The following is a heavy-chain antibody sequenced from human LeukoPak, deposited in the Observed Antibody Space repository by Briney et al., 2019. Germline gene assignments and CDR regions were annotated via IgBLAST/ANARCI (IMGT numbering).Heavy chain of an antibody. CDR3: ARSWLVYYWYYGMDV. CDR2: LSGSGGGT. Sequence: GGSLRLSCVVSGITLSNYGMSWVRQAPGKGLEWVAGLSGSGGGTNYADSVKGRFTISRDNAKNSLYLQMNSLRAEDTAVYYCARSWLVYYWYYGMDVWGKGTTVTVSS. CDR1: GITLSNYG. J-gene: IGHJ6*04. V-gene: IGHV3-23*01. D-gene: IGHD5/OR15-5a*01.